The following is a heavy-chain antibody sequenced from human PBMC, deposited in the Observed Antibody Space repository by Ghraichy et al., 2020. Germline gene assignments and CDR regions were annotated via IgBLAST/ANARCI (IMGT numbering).Heavy chain of an antibody. CDR1: GFTFSSYG. CDR2: IWYDGINK. Sequence: GGSLRLSCAASGFTFSSYGMHWVRQAPGKGLEWVAVIWYDGINKYYADSVKGRFTISRDNSKNTLFLQMNSLRAEDTAVYYCARDLSIRGVGASFDYWGQGTLVTVSS. J-gene: IGHJ4*02. D-gene: IGHD1-26*01. V-gene: IGHV3-33*01. CDR3: ARDLSIRGVGASFDY.